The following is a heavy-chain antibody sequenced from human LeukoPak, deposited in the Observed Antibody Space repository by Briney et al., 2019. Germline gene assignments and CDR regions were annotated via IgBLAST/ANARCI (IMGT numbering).Heavy chain of an antibody. Sequence: ASVKVSCKASRYTFTSYYMHWVRQAPGQGLEWMGIINPSGGSTSYAQKFQGRVTMTRDMSTSTVYMELSSLRSEDTAVYYCAREFSGYDSSDYWGQGTLVTVSS. CDR3: AREFSGYDSSDY. J-gene: IGHJ4*02. CDR2: INPSGGST. CDR1: RYTFTSYY. V-gene: IGHV1-46*01. D-gene: IGHD5-12*01.